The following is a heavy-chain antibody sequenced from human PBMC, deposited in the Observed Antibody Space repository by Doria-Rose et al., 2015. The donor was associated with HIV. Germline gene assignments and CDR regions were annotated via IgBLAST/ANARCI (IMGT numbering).Heavy chain of an antibody. Sequence: SGPVLVKPTETLTLTCTVSGVSLSSPGMGVSWIRQPPGKALEWLANIFSCDERSYKTSLKSRLTISRGTSKRQVVLTMTDMDPVDTATYYCARIKSSSWYHKYYFDFWGQGTLVIVSA. J-gene: IGHJ4*02. V-gene: IGHV2-26*01. D-gene: IGHD6-13*01. CDR2: IFSCDER. CDR3: ARIKSSSWYHKYYFDF. CDR1: GVSLSSPGMG.